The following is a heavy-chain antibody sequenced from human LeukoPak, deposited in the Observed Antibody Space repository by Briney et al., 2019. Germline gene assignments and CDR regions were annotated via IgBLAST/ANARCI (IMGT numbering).Heavy chain of an antibody. CDR2: ISYDGSNK. Sequence: PGGSLRLSCAASGFTFSSYGMHWVCQAPGKGLEWVTVISYDGSNKYYVDSVKGRFTISRDNSKNTLYLQMNSLRPEDTAVYYCAKDWRDCSGGDCYHLDYWGQGTLVTVSS. J-gene: IGHJ4*02. D-gene: IGHD2-21*02. CDR3: AKDWRDCSGGDCYHLDY. CDR1: GFTFSSYG. V-gene: IGHV3-30*18.